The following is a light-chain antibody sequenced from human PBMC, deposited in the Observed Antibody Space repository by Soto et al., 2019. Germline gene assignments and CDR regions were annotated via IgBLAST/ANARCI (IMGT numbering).Light chain of an antibody. V-gene: IGLV2-14*01. CDR1: SSDVGGYNY. CDR3: SSYTSSSTLV. J-gene: IGLJ1*01. CDR2: DVS. Sequence: QAVVTQPASVSGSPGQSITISCTGTSSDVGGYNYVSWYQQHPGKAPKLMIYDVSNRPSGVSNRFSGSKSGNTASLTISELQAEDEADYYCSSYTSSSTLVFGTGTKLTVL.